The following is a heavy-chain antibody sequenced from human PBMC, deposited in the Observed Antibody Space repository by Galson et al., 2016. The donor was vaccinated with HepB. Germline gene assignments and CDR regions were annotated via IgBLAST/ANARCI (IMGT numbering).Heavy chain of an antibody. Sequence: SVKVSCKASGYTFTNHAMHWVRQAPGQSLEWMGWINTGKGNTKYSQKFQDRVTITRDTSASTGYMELSNLRSEDTAVYFCAGLSTSGTYVGYWGQGVLVTVSS. CDR1: GYTFTNHA. CDR3: AGLSTSGTYVGY. V-gene: IGHV1-3*04. D-gene: IGHD1-26*01. CDR2: INTGKGNT. J-gene: IGHJ4*02.